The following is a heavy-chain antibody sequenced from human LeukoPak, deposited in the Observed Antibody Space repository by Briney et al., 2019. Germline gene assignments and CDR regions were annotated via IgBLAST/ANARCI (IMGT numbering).Heavy chain of an antibody. V-gene: IGHV4-39*01. Sequence: KPSETLSLTCTVSGGSISSRSYYWGWLRQPPGKGLEWIASIFYSGSTYHNPSLKSRVTISVDTSKSQFSLKLSSVTAADTAVYFCARHLLKAYVSDWFDPWGQGTLVTVSS. CDR1: GGSISSRSYY. CDR2: IFYSGST. CDR3: ARHLLKAYVSDWFDP. D-gene: IGHD2-15*01. J-gene: IGHJ5*02.